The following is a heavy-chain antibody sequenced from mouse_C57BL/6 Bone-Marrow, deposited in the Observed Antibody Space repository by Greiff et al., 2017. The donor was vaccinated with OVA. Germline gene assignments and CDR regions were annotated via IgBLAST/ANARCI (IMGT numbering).Heavy chain of an antibody. D-gene: IGHD1-1*01. J-gene: IGHJ3*01. CDR1: GFTFSDYG. V-gene: IGHV5-17*01. CDR3: GRDYYGSSFAY. CDR2: ISSGSSTI. Sequence: EVMLVEPGGGLVKPGGSLKLSCAASGFTFSDYGMHWVRQAPEKGLEWVAYISSGSSTIYYADTVKGRFTISRDNAKNTLFLQMTSLRSEDTAMYYCGRDYYGSSFAYWGQGTLVTVSA.